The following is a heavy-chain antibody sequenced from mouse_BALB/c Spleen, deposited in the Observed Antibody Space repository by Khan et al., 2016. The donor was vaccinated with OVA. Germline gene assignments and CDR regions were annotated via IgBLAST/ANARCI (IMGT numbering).Heavy chain of an antibody. Sequence: EVMLVESGGDLVKPGGSLKLSCAASGFTFSSYSMSWVRQTPDKRLEWVATISSDGDYTYYPDSVKGRFTISRDNAKNPLYLQMSSLKSEDTAMYYCASHLTGSFAYWGQGTLVTVSA. D-gene: IGHD4-1*01. CDR1: GFTFSSYS. CDR2: ISSDGDYT. V-gene: IGHV5-6*02. J-gene: IGHJ3*01. CDR3: ASHLTGSFAY.